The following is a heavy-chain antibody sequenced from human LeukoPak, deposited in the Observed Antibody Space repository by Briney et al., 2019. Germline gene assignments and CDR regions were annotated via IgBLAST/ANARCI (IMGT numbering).Heavy chain of an antibody. V-gene: IGHV1-69*13. D-gene: IGHD2-8*02. J-gene: IGHJ4*02. CDR2: IIPIFGTA. Sequence: ASVKVSCKASGYTFTSYAISWVRQAPGQGLEWMGGIIPIFGTANYAQKFQGRVTITADESTSTAYMELSSLRSEDTAVYYCARFYSAGWWGYFDYWGQGTLVTVSS. CDR1: GYTFTSYA. CDR3: ARFYSAGWWGYFDY.